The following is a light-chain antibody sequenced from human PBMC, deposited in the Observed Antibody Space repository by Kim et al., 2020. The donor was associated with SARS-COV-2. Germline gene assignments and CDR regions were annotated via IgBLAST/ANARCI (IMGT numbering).Light chain of an antibody. CDR2: GAS. Sequence: DLQMTQSPSSLSASVGDRVTLTCLASQDITYYLAWYQQKPGKVPQLLIYGASTLQSGVPSRFSGSGSGTEFTLTINSLQPEDVATYYCQKYNSAPLTFGGGTKVDIK. J-gene: IGKJ4*01. CDR3: QKYNSAPLT. CDR1: QDITYY. V-gene: IGKV1-27*01.